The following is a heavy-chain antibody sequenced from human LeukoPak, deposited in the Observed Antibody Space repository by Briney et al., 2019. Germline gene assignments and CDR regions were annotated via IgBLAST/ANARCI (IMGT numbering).Heavy chain of an antibody. J-gene: IGHJ2*01. CDR1: GGSISSYY. V-gene: IGHV4-4*07. Sequence: PSETLSLTCTVSGGSISSYYWSWIRQPAGKGLEWIGRIYTSGSTNYNPSLKSRVTMSVDTSKNQFSLKLSSVTAADTAVYYCASVYGDYPSGYFDLWGRGTLVTVSS. CDR2: IYTSGST. D-gene: IGHD4-17*01. CDR3: ASVYGDYPSGYFDL.